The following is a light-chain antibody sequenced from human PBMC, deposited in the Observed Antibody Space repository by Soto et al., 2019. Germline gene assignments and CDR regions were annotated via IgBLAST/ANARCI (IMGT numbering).Light chain of an antibody. CDR1: QSISTW. CDR2: KAS. Sequence: DIQMTQSPSTLSAFVGDRVTITCRASQSISTWLAWYQQKPGKAPKVVIYKASSLESGVPSRFSGSGVGTDFTLTISSLQPDDFATYYCQHYLDYPLTFGGGTKVEIK. J-gene: IGKJ4*01. V-gene: IGKV1-5*03. CDR3: QHYLDYPLT.